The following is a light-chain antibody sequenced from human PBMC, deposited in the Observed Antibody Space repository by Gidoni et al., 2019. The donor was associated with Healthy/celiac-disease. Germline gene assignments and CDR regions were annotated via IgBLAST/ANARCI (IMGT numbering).Light chain of an antibody. CDR3: QQYGSSPSYT. Sequence: EIVLTQSPCTLSLSPGDRATLSCRASQSVSSSYLAWYQQKPGQAPRLLIYGASSRATGIPDRFSGSGSGTDFTLTISRLEPEDFAVYYCQQYGSSPSYTFGQGTKLEIK. V-gene: IGKV3-20*01. CDR2: GAS. CDR1: QSVSSSY. J-gene: IGKJ2*01.